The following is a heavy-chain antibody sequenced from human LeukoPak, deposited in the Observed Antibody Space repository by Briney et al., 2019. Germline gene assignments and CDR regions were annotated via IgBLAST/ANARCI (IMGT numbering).Heavy chain of an antibody. Sequence: ASVKVSCKASGYTFTSYDINWVRQATGQGLEWMGWMNPNSGNTGSAQKFQGRVTMTRNTSISTAYMELSSLRSEDTAVYYCARARDNVLLWFGELLYAFDIWGQGTMVTVSS. J-gene: IGHJ3*02. CDR2: MNPNSGNT. CDR1: GYTFTSYD. CDR3: ARARDNVLLWFGELLYAFDI. D-gene: IGHD3-10*01. V-gene: IGHV1-8*01.